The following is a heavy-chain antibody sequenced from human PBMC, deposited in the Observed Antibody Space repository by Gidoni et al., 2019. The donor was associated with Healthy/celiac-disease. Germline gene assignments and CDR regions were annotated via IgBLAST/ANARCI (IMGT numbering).Heavy chain of an antibody. CDR1: GGSISSGGYS. V-gene: IGHV4-30-2*01. D-gene: IGHD3-22*01. J-gene: IGHJ3*02. CDR2: IYHSGST. CDR3: SSSTYYYDSSGSAGAFDI. Sequence: QLQLQESGSGLVKPSQTLSLTCAVSGGSISSGGYSWSWIRQPPGKGLEWIGYIYHSGSTYYNPSLKSRVTISVDRSKNQFSLKLCSVTAADTAVYYCSSSTYYYDSSGSAGAFDIWGQGTMVTVSS.